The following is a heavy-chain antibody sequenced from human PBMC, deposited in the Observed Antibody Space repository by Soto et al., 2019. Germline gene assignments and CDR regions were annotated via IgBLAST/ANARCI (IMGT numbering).Heavy chain of an antibody. D-gene: IGHD3-16*02. CDR3: ERDSNPGYVWGSYRKGGYYYYGMDV. V-gene: IGHV3-33*01. Sequence: GGSLRLSCAASGFTFSSYGMHWVRQAPGKGLEWVAVIWYDGSNKYYADSVKGRFTISRDNSKNTLYLQMNSLRAEDTAVYYCERDSNPGYVWGSYRKGGYYYYGMDVWGQGTTVTVSS. CDR2: IWYDGSNK. J-gene: IGHJ6*02. CDR1: GFTFSSYG.